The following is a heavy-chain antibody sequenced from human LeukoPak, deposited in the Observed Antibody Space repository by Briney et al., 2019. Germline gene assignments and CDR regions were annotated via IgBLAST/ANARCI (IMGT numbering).Heavy chain of an antibody. V-gene: IGHV3-11*01. CDR1: GFTFSDYY. CDR2: ISSSGSTI. D-gene: IGHD3-22*01. CDR3: ARSSSGLWEDPFDI. Sequence: PGGALRLSCAASGFTFSDYYMSWVRQAPGKGLEGVSYISSSGSTIYYADSVKGRFTISRDNAKNSLYLQMNSLRAEDTAVYYCARSSSGLWEDPFDISGQGTMVTVSS. J-gene: IGHJ3*02.